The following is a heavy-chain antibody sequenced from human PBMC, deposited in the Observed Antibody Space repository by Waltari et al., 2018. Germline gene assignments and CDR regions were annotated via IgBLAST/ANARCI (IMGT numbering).Heavy chain of an antibody. J-gene: IGHJ4*02. CDR2: IKADGSDQ. CDR1: GFTFRGYW. Sequence: EVQLVESGGTLVQPGGSLRLSCAASGFTFRGYWMTWVRQAPGKGLGGVANIKADGSDQYYGDSVRGRFTISRDNAENSLYRQMNSLIADDTAVYYCARGSAYYVRVWDYWGQGTLVTVSS. CDR3: ARGSAYYVRVWDY. V-gene: IGHV3-7*03. D-gene: IGHD3-16*01.